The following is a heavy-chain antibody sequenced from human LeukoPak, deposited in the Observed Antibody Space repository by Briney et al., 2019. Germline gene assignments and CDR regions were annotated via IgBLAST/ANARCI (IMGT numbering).Heavy chain of an antibody. J-gene: IGHJ5*02. Sequence: GGSLRLSCAASGFTFSDHYMDWVRQAPGKGLEWVGRSRCKPQRYTAEYGASVKGRFTISRDDSQNSLYLQMNSLKTEDTAVYYCARAITIQRWEFDPWGQGTLVTVSS. CDR3: ARAITIQRWEFDP. D-gene: IGHD3-3*01. CDR1: GFTFSDHY. V-gene: IGHV3-72*01. CDR2: SRCKPQRYTA.